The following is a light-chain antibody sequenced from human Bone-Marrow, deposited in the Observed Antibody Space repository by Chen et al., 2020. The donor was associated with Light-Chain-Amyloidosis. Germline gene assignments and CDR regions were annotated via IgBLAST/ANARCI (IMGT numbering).Light chain of an antibody. J-gene: IGKJ4*01. CDR1: QSVSRN. V-gene: IGKV3-15*01. CDR3: QQYNNWPPLT. Sequence: DIVMVQSPATLSVSPGERATLSCRASQSVSRNLAWYQQKPGQAPRLLIYGASIRATGIPARFSGSGSGTEFTLTISSLQSEDFAVYYCQQYNNWPPLTFGGGTKVEIK. CDR2: GAS.